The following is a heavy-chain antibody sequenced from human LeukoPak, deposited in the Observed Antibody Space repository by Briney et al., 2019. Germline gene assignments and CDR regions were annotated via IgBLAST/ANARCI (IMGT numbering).Heavy chain of an antibody. J-gene: IGHJ5*02. D-gene: IGHD4-23*01. CDR1: GASIASGSYH. V-gene: IGHV4-61*02. CDR3: TRGGHDYGGSFDT. CDR2: ISAGGRT. Sequence: SETLSLTCAISGASIASGSYHWDWLRQPAGSRPEYIGRISAGGRTNYNPSLKSRLTISVDTSKNHVSLRLSSVTAADTAVYYCTRGGHDYGGSFDTWGQGILVTVSS.